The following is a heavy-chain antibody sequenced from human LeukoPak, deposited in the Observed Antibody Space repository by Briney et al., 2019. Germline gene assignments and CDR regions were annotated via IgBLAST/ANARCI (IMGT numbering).Heavy chain of an antibody. J-gene: IGHJ1*01. Sequence: GGSLRLSCAASGFTFSSYWMSWVRQAPGKGLEWVANIKQDGSEKYYVDSVKGRFTISRDNAKNSLYLQMNSLRAEDTAVYYCARDSCSSTSCESSSWGEYFQHWGQGTLVTVSS. CDR1: GFTFSSYW. D-gene: IGHD2-2*01. CDR3: ARDSCSSTSCESSSWGEYFQH. CDR2: IKQDGSEK. V-gene: IGHV3-7*01.